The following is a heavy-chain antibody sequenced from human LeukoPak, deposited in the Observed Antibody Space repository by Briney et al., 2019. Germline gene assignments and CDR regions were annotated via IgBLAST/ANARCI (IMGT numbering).Heavy chain of an antibody. CDR3: ARDPGVYSSGSYAPGWFDP. CDR2: ISPYSGHA. V-gene: IGHV1-18*04. J-gene: IGHJ5*02. Sequence: ASVKVSCKASGYTFYTYGLSWVQQAPGQGLEWMGWISPYSGHANYAQKLQGRVTMTTDTSTSTAYMELRSLRSDDTAMYYCARDPGVYSSGSYAPGWFDPWGQGSLVTVSS. CDR1: GYTFYTYG. D-gene: IGHD6-19*01.